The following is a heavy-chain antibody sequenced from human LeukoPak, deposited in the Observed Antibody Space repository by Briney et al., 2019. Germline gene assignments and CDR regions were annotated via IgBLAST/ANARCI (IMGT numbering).Heavy chain of an antibody. CDR3: ARGKVAAPGDYYYYYMDV. CDR2: MNPNSGNT. V-gene: IGHV1-8*03. D-gene: IGHD6-19*01. Sequence: ASVKVSCKASGYTFTSYDINWVRQATGQGLEWMGWMNPNSGNTGYAQKFQGRVTITADKSTSTAYMELSSLRSEDTAVYYCARGKVAAPGDYYYYYMDVWGKGTTVTVSS. J-gene: IGHJ6*03. CDR1: GYTFTSYD.